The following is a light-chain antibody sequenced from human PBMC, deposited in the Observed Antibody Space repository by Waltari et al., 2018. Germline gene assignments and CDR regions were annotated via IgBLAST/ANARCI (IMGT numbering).Light chain of an antibody. V-gene: IGKV1-5*03. Sequence: IQMTQPPSTLSASVGDRVSITCRASQSILTWLAWYQPKPGKAPKLLIYKASNLQSGVPSRFSGSGSGTEFTLTISSLQPDDFATYYCQQYSTHYTFGQGTKVE. CDR1: QSILTW. CDR3: QQYSTHYT. CDR2: KAS. J-gene: IGKJ2*01.